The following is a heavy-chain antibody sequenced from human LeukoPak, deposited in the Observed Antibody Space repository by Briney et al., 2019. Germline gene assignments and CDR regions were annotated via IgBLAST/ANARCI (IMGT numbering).Heavy chain of an antibody. CDR3: ARHLVVEYVHDAFDI. CDR2: ISWDGGST. CDR1: GFTFDDYA. V-gene: IGHV3-43D*03. Sequence: GGSLRLSCAASGFTFDDYAMHWVRQAPGKGLEWVSLISWDGGSTYYADSVKGRFTISRDNSKNSLYLQMNSLRAEDTAMYYCARHLVVEYVHDAFDIWGQGTMVTVSS. J-gene: IGHJ3*02. D-gene: IGHD2-15*01.